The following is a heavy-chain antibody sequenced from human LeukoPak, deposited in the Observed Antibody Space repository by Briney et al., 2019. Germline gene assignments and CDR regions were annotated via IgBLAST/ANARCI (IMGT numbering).Heavy chain of an antibody. CDR1: GYTFTSYD. J-gene: IGHJ4*02. D-gene: IGHD3-9*01. CDR2: MNPNSGNT. V-gene: IGHV1-8*01. Sequence: GASVKVSCKASGYTFTSYDINWVRQATGQGLEWMGWMNPNSGNTGYAQKFQGRVTMTRNTSISTAYMELSSLRSEDTAVYYCATDLTYADWLGYWGQGTLVTVSS. CDR3: ATDLTYADWLGY.